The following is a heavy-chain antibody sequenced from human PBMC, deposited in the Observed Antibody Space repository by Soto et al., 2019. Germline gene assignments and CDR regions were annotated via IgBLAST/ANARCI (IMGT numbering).Heavy chain of an antibody. CDR1: GGSISSGDYY. V-gene: IGHV4-31*03. CDR2: IYYSGST. Sequence: PSETLSLTCTVSGGSISSGDYYWSWIRQHPGKGLEWIGYIYYSGSTYYNPSLKSRVTISVDTSKNQFSLKLSSVTAADTAVYYCARGDTNYDYIWGSNPFDIWGQGTMVTVSS. CDR3: ARGDTNYDYIWGSNPFDI. D-gene: IGHD3-16*01. J-gene: IGHJ3*02.